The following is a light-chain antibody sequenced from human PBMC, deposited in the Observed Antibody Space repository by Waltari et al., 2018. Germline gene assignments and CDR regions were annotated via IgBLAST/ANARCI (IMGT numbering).Light chain of an antibody. CDR3: QQPSNWPLT. CDR1: QSVSSY. Sequence: EIVLTQSPATLSLSPGARATLSCRASQSVSSYLALDQQKPGQAPRLLIYDASNRATGSPGRFSCSWSGTNFTLTISRLEPEDFSVYYCQQPSNWPLTFGGGTKVEIK. J-gene: IGKJ4*01. V-gene: IGKV3-11*01. CDR2: DAS.